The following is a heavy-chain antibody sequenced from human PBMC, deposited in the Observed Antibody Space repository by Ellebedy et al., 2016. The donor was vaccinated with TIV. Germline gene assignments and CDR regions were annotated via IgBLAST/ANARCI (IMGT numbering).Heavy chain of an antibody. J-gene: IGHJ3*02. D-gene: IGHD3-3*01. Sequence: ASVKVSCKASGYSFTGYFIHWVRQAPGQGLEWMGWMNPNSGGTNIAQEFQGRVTMTRDTSISTAYMELTSLRSDDTAVYYCARGYYDFWSVYLGSDPFDIWGQGTMVTVSS. CDR3: ARGYYDFWSVYLGSDPFDI. CDR2: MNPNSGGT. CDR1: GYSFTGYF. V-gene: IGHV1-2*02.